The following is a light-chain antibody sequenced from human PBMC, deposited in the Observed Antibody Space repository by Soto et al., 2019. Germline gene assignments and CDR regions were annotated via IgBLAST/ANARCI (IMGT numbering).Light chain of an antibody. CDR3: HQYDTWPLYT. J-gene: IGKJ2*01. Sequence: EIVMTQSPASLSVSPGERATLSCRASQSVGSNLAWYQQRPGRAPRLLIYAASTRATTIPARFRGSGSGTEVILTISSVQSEDVAVYYCHQYDTWPLYTFGQGTKLE. CDR1: QSVGSN. CDR2: AAS. V-gene: IGKV3-15*01.